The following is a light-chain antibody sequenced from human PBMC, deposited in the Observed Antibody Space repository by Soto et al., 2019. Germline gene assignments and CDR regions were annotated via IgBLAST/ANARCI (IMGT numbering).Light chain of an antibody. V-gene: IGKV1-12*01. CDR3: LQDYSFPRT. J-gene: IGKJ1*01. CDR2: AAS. Sequence: DIQMTQSPSSVSASIGDRVTITCRASQDIGRRLAWFKQKPGKAPKYLIQAASSLQGGVPSTFSGSGSGTDFTLTINTLHPEDFATYYRLQDYSFPRTFGQGTKVEIK. CDR1: QDIGRR.